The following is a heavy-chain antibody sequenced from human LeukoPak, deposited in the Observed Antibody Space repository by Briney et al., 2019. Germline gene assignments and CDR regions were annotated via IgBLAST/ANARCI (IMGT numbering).Heavy chain of an antibody. CDR1: GGSISSSSYY. CDR2: IYYSGST. D-gene: IGHD6-13*01. V-gene: IGHV4-39*01. J-gene: IGHJ4*02. CDR3: ARHSSSWR. Sequence: PSETLSLTCTVSGGSISSSSYYWGWIRQPPGKGLEWIGSIYYSGSTYYNPSFKSRVTISVDTSKNQFSLKLSSVTAADTAVYYCARHSSSWRWGQGTLVTVSS.